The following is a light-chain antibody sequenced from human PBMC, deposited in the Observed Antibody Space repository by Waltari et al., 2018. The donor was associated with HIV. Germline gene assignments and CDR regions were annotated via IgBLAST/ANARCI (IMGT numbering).Light chain of an antibody. Sequence: QSALTQPASVSGSPGQSITISCTGTNSDVGRYNFVSWYQQHPGKAPQLLIFEVTNRPSGISSRFSGSKSGNTAAMTISGLQAEDEADYYCSSYTSTTTIVVGGGTKVTVL. CDR1: NSDVGRYNF. J-gene: IGLJ2*01. CDR3: SSYTSTTTIV. CDR2: EVT. V-gene: IGLV2-14*01.